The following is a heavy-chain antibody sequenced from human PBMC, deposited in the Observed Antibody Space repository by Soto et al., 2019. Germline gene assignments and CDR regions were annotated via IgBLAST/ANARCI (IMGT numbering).Heavy chain of an antibody. D-gene: IGHD6-13*01. V-gene: IGHV3-48*03. Sequence: GGSLRLSCAASGFTFSSYEMNWVRQAPGKGLEWVSYISSSGSTIYYADSVKGRFTISRDNAKNSLYLQMNSLRAEDTAVYYCARGLYSSSALDYWGQGTLVTVSS. J-gene: IGHJ4*02. CDR3: ARGLYSSSALDY. CDR1: GFTFSSYE. CDR2: ISSSGSTI.